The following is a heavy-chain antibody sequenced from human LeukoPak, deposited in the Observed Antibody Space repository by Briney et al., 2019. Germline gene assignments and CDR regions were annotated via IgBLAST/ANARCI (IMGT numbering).Heavy chain of an antibody. CDR3: AREKRGGVDY. Sequence: PSQTLSLTCTVSGGSISSGDYYWSWLRQPPGKGLEWIGYIYYSGSTYYNPSLKSRVTISVDTSKNQFSLKLSCGTAADTAVYYCAREKRGGVDYWGQGTLATVSS. J-gene: IGHJ4*02. V-gene: IGHV4-30-4*01. CDR1: GGSISSGDYY. D-gene: IGHD3-10*01. CDR2: IYYSGST.